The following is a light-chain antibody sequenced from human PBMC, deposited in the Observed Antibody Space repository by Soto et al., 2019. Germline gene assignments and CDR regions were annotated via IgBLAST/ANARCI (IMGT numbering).Light chain of an antibody. V-gene: IGKV1-5*01. CDR3: QQYNLYPET. Sequence: DIQMTQSPSTLSASVGDRVTITCRASQTISSWLAWYQQKPGKAPKLLIYHASSLESGVPSRFGGSGSGTEFTLTISSLRPDDFATYFCQQYNLYPETSGQGTKVEIK. CDR2: HAS. CDR1: QTISSW. J-gene: IGKJ1*01.